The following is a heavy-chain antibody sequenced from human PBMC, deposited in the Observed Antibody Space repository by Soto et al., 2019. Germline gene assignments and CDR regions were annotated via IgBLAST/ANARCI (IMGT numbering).Heavy chain of an antibody. CDR2: ISGSGGST. J-gene: IGHJ4*02. Sequence: LRLSCAASGFTFSSYAMSWVRQAPGKGLEWVSAISGSGGSTYYADSVKGRFTISRDNSKNTLYLQMNSLRAEDTAVYYCAKDSPYYDFWSGYFGYWGQGTLVTVSS. CDR1: GFTFSSYA. CDR3: AKDSPYYDFWSGYFGY. V-gene: IGHV3-23*01. D-gene: IGHD3-3*01.